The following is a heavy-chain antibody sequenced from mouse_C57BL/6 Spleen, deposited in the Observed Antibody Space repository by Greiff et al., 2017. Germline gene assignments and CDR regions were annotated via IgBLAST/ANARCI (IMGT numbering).Heavy chain of an antibody. CDR1: GFTFSDYY. Sequence: EVMLVESEGGLVQPGSSMKLSCTASGFTFSDYYMAWVRQVPEKGLEWVANINYDGSSTYYLDSLKSRFIISRDNAKNILYLQMSSLKSEDTATYYCARDSSYYGSSYDYWGQGTTLTVSS. CDR3: ARDSSYYGSSYDY. D-gene: IGHD1-1*01. V-gene: IGHV5-16*01. CDR2: INYDGSST. J-gene: IGHJ2*01.